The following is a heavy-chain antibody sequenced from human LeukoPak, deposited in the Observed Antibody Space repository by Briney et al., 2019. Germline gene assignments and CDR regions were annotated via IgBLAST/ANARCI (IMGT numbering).Heavy chain of an antibody. J-gene: IGHJ6*02. CDR1: GYTFTSYG. Sequence: ASVKVSCKASGYTFTSYGISWVRQAPGQGLEWMGWISAYNGNTNYAQKLQGRVTMTTDTSTSTAYMELRSLRSDDTAVYYCARDGLYGELRYVDWLSDYYYYGMDVWGQGTTVTVSS. CDR3: ARDGLYGELRYVDWLSDYYYYGMDV. V-gene: IGHV1-18*01. CDR2: ISAYNGNT. D-gene: IGHD3-9*01.